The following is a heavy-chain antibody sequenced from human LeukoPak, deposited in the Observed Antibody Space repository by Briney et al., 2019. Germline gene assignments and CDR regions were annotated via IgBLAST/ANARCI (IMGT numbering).Heavy chain of an antibody. V-gene: IGHV3-7*05. Sequence: GGSLRLSCAASGFTFSYFWMSWVRQAPGKGLEWVANINLDGTERHYVDSVKGRFTISRDNARKSLYLQMNSLRDEDTAVYYCARDNVGATPFDYWDQGTLVTVSS. CDR1: GFTFSYFW. D-gene: IGHD1-26*01. J-gene: IGHJ4*02. CDR2: INLDGTER. CDR3: ARDNVGATPFDY.